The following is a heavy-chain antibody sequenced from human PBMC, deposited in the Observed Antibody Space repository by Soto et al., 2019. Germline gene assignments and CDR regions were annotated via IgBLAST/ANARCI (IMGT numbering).Heavy chain of an antibody. CDR3: ASDYSNPRNYYYYDMDV. J-gene: IGHJ6*02. CDR2: INPSGGST. CDR1: GDSFTIYY. D-gene: IGHD4-4*01. V-gene: IGHV1-46*01. Sequence: GASVKVSCKASGDSFTIYYMHWVRQAPGQGLEWMGIINPSGGSTSYAQKFQGRVTMTRDTSTSTVYMELSSLRSEDTAVYYCASDYSNPRNYYYYDMDVWGQGTTVTSP.